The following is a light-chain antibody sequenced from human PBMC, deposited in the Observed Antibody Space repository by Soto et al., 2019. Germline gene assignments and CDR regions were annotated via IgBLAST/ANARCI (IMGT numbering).Light chain of an antibody. CDR1: SSDVGGYDY. CDR2: EVT. Sequence: QSVLTQPASVSGSPGQSITISCTGTSSDVGGYDYVSWYQQHPDKAPKFMIYEVTNRPSGVSHRFSGSKSGNTASLTISGLQAEDEADYYCSSYTTASTYVYGTGTKSP. J-gene: IGLJ1*01. CDR3: SSYTTASTYV. V-gene: IGLV2-14*01.